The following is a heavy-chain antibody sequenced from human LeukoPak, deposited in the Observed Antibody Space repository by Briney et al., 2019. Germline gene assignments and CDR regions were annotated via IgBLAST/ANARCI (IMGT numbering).Heavy chain of an antibody. V-gene: IGHV4-31*03. Sequence: SETLSLTCTVSGGSISSGGYYWSWIRQHPGKGLEWIGYFYYSGNTYYNPSLKSRVTISVDTSKNQFSLKLNSVTAADTAVYYCARAVYLPGSSWYYFDYWGQGTLVTVSS. D-gene: IGHD6-13*01. J-gene: IGHJ4*02. CDR3: ARAVYLPGSSWYYFDY. CDR1: GGSISSGGYY. CDR2: FYYSGNT.